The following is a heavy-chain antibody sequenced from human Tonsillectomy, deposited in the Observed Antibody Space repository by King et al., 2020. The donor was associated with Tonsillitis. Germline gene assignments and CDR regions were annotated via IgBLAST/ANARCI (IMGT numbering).Heavy chain of an antibody. CDR2: IYWDDDK. CDR1: GFSLSTSGVG. CDR3: VHRQRGYAAAGPALDY. J-gene: IGHJ4*02. V-gene: IGHV2-5*02. Sequence: TLKESGPTLVKPPQTLTLTCTFSGFSLSTSGVGVGWIRQPPGKALEWLALIYWDDDKRYSPSLQSRLTITKDTSKNQVVLTMTNMDPVDTATYYCVHRQRGYAAAGPALDYWGQGTLVTVSS. D-gene: IGHD6-13*01.